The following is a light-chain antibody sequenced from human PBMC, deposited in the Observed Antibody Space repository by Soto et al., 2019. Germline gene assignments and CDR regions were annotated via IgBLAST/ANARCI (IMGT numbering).Light chain of an antibody. CDR1: SSDIGAYDY. CDR3: FSFTTTSTDV. J-gene: IGLJ1*01. CDR2: EVN. Sequence: QSAATHPATLSPAPGQSITVSCIGTSSDIGAYDYVSWFQQHTGKASKLMISEVNKPPSGHSNRYSGSKPGTTPSLTISGLQVVDDAEYFSFSFTTTSTDVSGNGTKVTV. V-gene: IGLV2-14*03.